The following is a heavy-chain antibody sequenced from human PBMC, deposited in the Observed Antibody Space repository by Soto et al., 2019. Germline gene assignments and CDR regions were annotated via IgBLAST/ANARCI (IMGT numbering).Heavy chain of an antibody. CDR2: TYYRSKWYN. Sequence: SHTLSLTCVISGYSVSSNSAAWNLIRQSPSRGLGWLGRTYYRSKWYNDYAVSVKSRITINPDTSRNQFSLQLNSVIPEDTAVYYCARSISAAATYNWFDHWGQGTLVTVSS. CDR1: GYSVSSNSAA. D-gene: IGHD6-13*01. J-gene: IGHJ5*02. CDR3: ARSISAAATYNWFDH. V-gene: IGHV6-1*01.